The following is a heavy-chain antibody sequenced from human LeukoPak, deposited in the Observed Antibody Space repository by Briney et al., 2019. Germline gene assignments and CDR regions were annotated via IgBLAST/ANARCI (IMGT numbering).Heavy chain of an antibody. CDR2: IWYDGSNK. J-gene: IGHJ4*02. D-gene: IGHD3-10*01. V-gene: IGHV3-33*01. CDR3: AADYYGSGSLDY. Sequence: GGSLTLSCAASGFTFSSYDMHWVRQAPGKGLERVAVIWYDGSNKYYADSVKGRFTISRDNSKNTLYLQMNSLRAEDTAVYYCAADYYGSGSLDYWGQGTLVTVSS. CDR1: GFTFSSYD.